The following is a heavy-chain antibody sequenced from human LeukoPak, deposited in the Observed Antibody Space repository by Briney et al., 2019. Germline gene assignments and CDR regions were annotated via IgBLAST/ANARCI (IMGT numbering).Heavy chain of an antibody. D-gene: IGHD3-10*01. CDR3: ARGNYYYGSGYDY. J-gene: IGHJ4*02. CDR1: GYTFTRYY. CDR2: INPNSGGT. Sequence: GASVKVSCKASGYTFTRYYMHWVRQAPGQGLEWMGWINPNSGGTNYAQKFQGRVTMTRDTSISTAYMELSRLRSDDTAVYYCARGNYYYGSGYDYWGQGTLVTVSS. V-gene: IGHV1-2*02.